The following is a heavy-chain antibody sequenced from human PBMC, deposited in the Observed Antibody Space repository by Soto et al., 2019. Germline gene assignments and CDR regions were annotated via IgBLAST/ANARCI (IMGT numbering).Heavy chain of an antibody. V-gene: IGHV4-59*08. CDR1: GDSMTGHY. CDR3: ARMPGLENNPPFDC. J-gene: IGHJ4*02. D-gene: IGHD3-3*01. CDR2: LYYTGYT. Sequence: QVQLQESGPGLVKPSETLSLTCIVSGDSMTGHYWSWVRQSPVKGLECIGWLYYTGYTMYNPSFKSRATMSVDTSKNQFSLNLGSVTAADTAVYYFARMPGLENNPPFDCWGQGALVIVSS.